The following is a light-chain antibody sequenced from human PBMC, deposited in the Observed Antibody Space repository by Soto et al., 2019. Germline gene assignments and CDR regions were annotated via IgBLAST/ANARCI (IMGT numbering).Light chain of an antibody. Sequence: ETVMTQSPATLSASPGESATLSCRASQSVNSDLAWYQQIPGQAPRLLIYSASTGATGGPARFSGSGSGTDFTLTISSLQSEDFALYYCQQYKNWPLTFGGGTKVEI. V-gene: IGKV3-15*01. CDR1: QSVNSD. J-gene: IGKJ4*01. CDR3: QQYKNWPLT. CDR2: SAS.